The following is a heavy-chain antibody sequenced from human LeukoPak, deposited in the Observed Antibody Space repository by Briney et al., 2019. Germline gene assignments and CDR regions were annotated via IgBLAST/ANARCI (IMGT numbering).Heavy chain of an antibody. CDR3: ARGNYYGSSGYLDY. J-gene: IGHJ4*02. Sequence: ASVNVSCMASGYSFTGNYIHWVRQAPGQGLEWMGWINPNRGDTNYAQSFQGKVTITRELSIRTAYMELSRLRSDDTAVYYCARGNYYGSSGYLDYWAQGTLVTVSS. CDR2: INPNRGDT. CDR1: GYSFTGNY. D-gene: IGHD3-22*01. V-gene: IGHV1-2*02.